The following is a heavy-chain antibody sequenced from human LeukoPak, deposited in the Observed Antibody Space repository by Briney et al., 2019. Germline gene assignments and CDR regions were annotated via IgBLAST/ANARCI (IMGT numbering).Heavy chain of an antibody. J-gene: IGHJ6*03. D-gene: IGHD4-17*01. CDR3: AKDKSDYGDYSYMDI. CDR2: IRYDGSNK. Sequence: GGSLRLSCAASGFTFSSYGMHWVRQAPGKGPDWVAFIRYDGSNKYCADSVKGRFTVSRDNSKNTLYLQMNSLRAEDTAVYYCAKDKSDYGDYSYMDIWGKGTTVTVSS. V-gene: IGHV3-30*02. CDR1: GFTFSSYG.